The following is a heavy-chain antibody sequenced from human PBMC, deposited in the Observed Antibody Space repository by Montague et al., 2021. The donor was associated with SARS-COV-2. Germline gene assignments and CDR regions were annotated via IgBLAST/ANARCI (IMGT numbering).Heavy chain of an antibody. CDR3: AKVLVGSYDILTGYRPNDY. CDR2: INGYGGST. CDR1: GFTFSNYP. D-gene: IGHD3-9*01. J-gene: IGHJ4*02. V-gene: IGHV3-23*01. Sequence: SLRLSCAASGFTFSNYPMTWVRQAPGKVLEWVSSINGYGGSTYCADSVKGRFTISRDNSKNTLYLQMNSLRAEDTAVYYCAKVLVGSYDILTGYRPNDYWGQGTLVTVSS.